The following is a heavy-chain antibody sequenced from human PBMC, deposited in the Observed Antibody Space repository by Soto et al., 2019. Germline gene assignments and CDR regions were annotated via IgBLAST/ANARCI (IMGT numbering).Heavy chain of an antibody. CDR1: GYTFTSYD. CDR2: MNPNSGNT. V-gene: IGHV1-8*01. Sequence: ASVKVSCKASGYTFTSYDINWVRQATGQGLEWMGWMNPNSGNTGYAQKFQGRVTMTRNTSISTAYMELSSLRSEDTAVYYCARAHYYHSSGYYPNFDYWGQGTLVTVSS. J-gene: IGHJ4*02. CDR3: ARAHYYHSSGYYPNFDY. D-gene: IGHD3-22*01.